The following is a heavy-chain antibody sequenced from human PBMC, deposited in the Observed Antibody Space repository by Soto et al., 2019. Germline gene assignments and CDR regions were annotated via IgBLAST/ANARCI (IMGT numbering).Heavy chain of an antibody. CDR3: ARDGYSSSWPPGVYYYYGMDV. J-gene: IGHJ6*02. CDR2: TYYRSKWYN. V-gene: IGHV6-1*01. CDR1: GDSVSSNSAA. D-gene: IGHD6-13*01. Sequence: PSQTLSLTCVISGDSVSSNSAAWNWIRQPPSRGLEWLGRTYYRSKWYNDYAVSVKSRITINPDTSKNQFSLQLNSVTPEDTAVYYCARDGYSSSWPPGVYYYYGMDVWGQGTTVTVSS.